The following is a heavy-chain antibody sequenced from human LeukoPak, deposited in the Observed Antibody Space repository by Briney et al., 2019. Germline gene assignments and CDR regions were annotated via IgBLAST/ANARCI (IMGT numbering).Heavy chain of an antibody. CDR3: ARYIVGATYDY. CDR1: GGTFSSYG. Sequence: ASVKVSCKASGGTFSSYGISWVRQAPGQGLEWMGWISAYNGNTNYAQKLQGRVTMTTDTSTNTAYMELRSLRSDDTAVYYCARYIVGATYDYWGQGTLVTVSS. J-gene: IGHJ4*02. CDR2: ISAYNGNT. V-gene: IGHV1-18*01. D-gene: IGHD1-26*01.